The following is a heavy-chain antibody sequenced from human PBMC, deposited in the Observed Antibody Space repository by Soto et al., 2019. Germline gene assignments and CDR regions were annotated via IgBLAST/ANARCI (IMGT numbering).Heavy chain of an antibody. CDR2: INHSGST. V-gene: IGHV4-34*01. J-gene: IGHJ1*01. CDR1: GGSFSGYY. Sequence: QVQLQQWGAGLLKPSETLSLTCAVYGGSFSGYYWSWIRQPPGKGLEWIGEINHSGSTNYNPSLKSRVTISVDTSKNQFSLKPSSVTAADTAVYYCARAGIAVAGPFQHWGQGTLVTVSS. D-gene: IGHD6-19*01. CDR3: ARAGIAVAGPFQH.